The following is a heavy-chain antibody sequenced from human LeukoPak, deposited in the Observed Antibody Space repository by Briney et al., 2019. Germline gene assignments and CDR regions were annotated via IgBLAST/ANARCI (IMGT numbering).Heavy chain of an antibody. CDR2: ISSSSSYI. Sequence: GGSLRLSRAASGFTFSSYSMNWVRQAPGKGLEWVSSISSSSSYIYYADSVKGRFTISRDNAKNSLYLQMNSLRAEDTAVYYCARYCSGGSCYLRIYGMDVWGQGTTVTVSS. D-gene: IGHD2-15*01. CDR1: GFTFSSYS. J-gene: IGHJ6*02. CDR3: ARYCSGGSCYLRIYGMDV. V-gene: IGHV3-21*01.